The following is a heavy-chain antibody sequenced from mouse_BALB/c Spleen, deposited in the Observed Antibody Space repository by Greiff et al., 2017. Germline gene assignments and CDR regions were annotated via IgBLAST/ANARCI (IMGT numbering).Heavy chain of an antibody. CDR1: GFTFSSFG. Sequence: DVHLVESGGGLVQPGGSRKLSCAASGFTFSSFGMHWVRQAPEKGLEWVAYISSGSSTIYYADTVKGRFTISRDNPKNTLFLQMTSLRSEDTAMYYCASDYYGSGYWGQGTTLTVSS. V-gene: IGHV5-17*02. CDR3: ASDYYGSGY. D-gene: IGHD1-1*01. CDR2: ISSGSSTI. J-gene: IGHJ2*01.